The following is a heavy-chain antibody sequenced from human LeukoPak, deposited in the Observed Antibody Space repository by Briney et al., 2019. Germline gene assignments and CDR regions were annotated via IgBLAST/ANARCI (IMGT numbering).Heavy chain of an antibody. Sequence: ASVKVSCKASGYTFTGYYMHWVRQAPGQGLEWMGWINPNSGGTNYAQKFQGRVTMTRDTSISTAYMELSRLRSDDTAVYYCARGVDTAMVELDYWGQGTLVTVSS. J-gene: IGHJ4*02. V-gene: IGHV1-2*02. CDR3: ARGVDTAMVELDY. CDR2: INPNSGGT. D-gene: IGHD5-18*01. CDR1: GYTFTGYY.